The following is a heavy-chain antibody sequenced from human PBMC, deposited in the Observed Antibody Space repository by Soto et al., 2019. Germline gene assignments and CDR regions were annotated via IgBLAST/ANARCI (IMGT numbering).Heavy chain of an antibody. CDR3: ARDRGDVIVVRGTWFDP. CDR1: GYTLTSYG. V-gene: IGHV1-18*04. CDR2: ISPYNGNT. Sequence: QVQLVQSGAEVKKPGASVKVSCKASGYTLTSYGISWLRQAPGQGLEWMGWISPYNGNTNYAPEFRGRVTMTTDTSTSTAYMELRSLGSDDTAVYYCARDRGDVIVVRGTWFDPWGQGTLVIVSS. J-gene: IGHJ5*02. D-gene: IGHD3-10*01.